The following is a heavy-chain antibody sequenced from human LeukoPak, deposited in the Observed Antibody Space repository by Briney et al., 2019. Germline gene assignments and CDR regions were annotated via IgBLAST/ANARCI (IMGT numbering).Heavy chain of an antibody. CDR2: INHSGST. V-gene: IGHV4-34*01. Sequence: SETLSLTCAVNGGSFSRYYWGWIRQPPGKGLEWIGEINHSGSTNYNPSLKSRVTISLDTSKNQFSLSLSSVTAADTAVYYCARGNLVATLYFDYWGQGALVTVSS. D-gene: IGHD5-12*01. CDR1: GGSFSRYY. J-gene: IGHJ4*02. CDR3: ARGNLVATLYFDY.